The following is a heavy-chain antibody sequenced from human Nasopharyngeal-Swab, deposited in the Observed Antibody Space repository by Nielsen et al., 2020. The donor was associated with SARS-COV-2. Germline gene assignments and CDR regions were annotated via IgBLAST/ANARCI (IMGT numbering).Heavy chain of an antibody. CDR2: ISGSGGTI. D-gene: IGHD7-27*01. Sequence: GESLKISCAASGFTFSDYYMSWIRQAPGTWLESISYISGSGGTIYYGDSMKCRFTISRDNAKNSLYLQMNSLSAADTAVYYCARDRANWDFDYWGPGTLVTVSS. V-gene: IGHV3-11*04. J-gene: IGHJ4*02. CDR3: ARDRANWDFDY. CDR1: GFTFSDYY.